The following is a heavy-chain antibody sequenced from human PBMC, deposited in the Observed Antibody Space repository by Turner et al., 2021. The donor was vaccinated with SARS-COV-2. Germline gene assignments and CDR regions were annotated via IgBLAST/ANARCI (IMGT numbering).Heavy chain of an antibody. V-gene: IGHV3-21*06. Sequence: EAQLVESGGGLVKPGGSLRVSCAASVFTFSSYGMNWVRQAPGKGLEWVSSSSSSSSYIYYADSLKGRFTISRNNAKNSVYLQMNSLRAEDTAVYYCAREKPGFDSSGYYPDAFDIWGQGTMVTVSS. J-gene: IGHJ3*02. D-gene: IGHD3-22*01. CDR2: SSSSSSYI. CDR1: VFTFSSYG. CDR3: AREKPGFDSSGYYPDAFDI.